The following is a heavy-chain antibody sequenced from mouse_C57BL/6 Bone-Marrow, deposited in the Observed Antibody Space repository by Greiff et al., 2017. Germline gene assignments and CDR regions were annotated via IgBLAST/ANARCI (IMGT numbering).Heavy chain of an antibody. D-gene: IGHD1-1*01. CDR3: ARSENTTVVALDY. J-gene: IGHJ2*01. CDR2: INPGSGGT. Sequence: QVQLKESGAELVRPGTSVKVSCKASGYAFTNYLIEWVKQRPGQGLEWIGVINPGSGGTNYNEKFKGKATLTADKSSSTAYMQLSSLTSEDSAVYFCARSENTTVVALDYWGQGTTLTVSS. V-gene: IGHV1-54*01. CDR1: GYAFTNYL.